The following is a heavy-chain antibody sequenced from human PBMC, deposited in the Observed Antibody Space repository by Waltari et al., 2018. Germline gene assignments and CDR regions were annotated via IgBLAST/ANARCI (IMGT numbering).Heavy chain of an antibody. J-gene: IGHJ4*02. CDR1: GFRFPDYP. V-gene: IGHV3-49*04. CDR2: IRSNAFGGTT. Sequence: EVQLVESGGGLVQPGRSLRLSCTGSGFRFPDYPLSWVRQTPGKGLEWLGFIRSNAFGGTTEYAASVKGRFIISRDDSKNIAYMQMNSLKTEDTAVYYCVREPRYDDFWSNYLGGYFDYWGRGTLVAVSS. D-gene: IGHD3-3*01. CDR3: VREPRYDDFWSNYLGGYFDY.